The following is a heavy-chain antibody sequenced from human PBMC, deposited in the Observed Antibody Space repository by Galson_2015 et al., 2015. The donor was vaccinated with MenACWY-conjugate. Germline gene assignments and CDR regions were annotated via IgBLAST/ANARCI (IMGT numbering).Heavy chain of an antibody. CDR2: ITHSGTT. CDR3: ARGIKLYGYHYYTDV. V-gene: IGHV4-34*01. J-gene: IGHJ6*03. Sequence: SETLSLTCAAFGGSFSSYYWSWTRQSPGEGLEWIGEITHSGTTNYNPSLKRRVTISGDTSKNQFSLNLSSVTAADTALYYCARGIKLYGYHYYTDVWGKGTTVSVS. CDR1: GGSFSSYY. D-gene: IGHD3-3*01.